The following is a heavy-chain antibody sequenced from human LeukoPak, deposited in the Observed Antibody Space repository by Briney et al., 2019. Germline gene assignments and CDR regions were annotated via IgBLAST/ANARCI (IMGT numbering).Heavy chain of an antibody. J-gene: IGHJ4*02. D-gene: IGHD4-23*01. CDR1: GFTFITYG. CDR2: ISYDGGNE. V-gene: IGHV3-30*18. CDR3: AKEPTQYGGLYYFDY. Sequence: PGRSLTLSCATSGFTFITYGMHWVRQAPGKGWEWVAVISYDGGNEHYADSVKGRFTISRDNSKNTLYLQMNSLRSEDTAVYYCAKEPTQYGGLYYFDYWGQGSLVTVSS.